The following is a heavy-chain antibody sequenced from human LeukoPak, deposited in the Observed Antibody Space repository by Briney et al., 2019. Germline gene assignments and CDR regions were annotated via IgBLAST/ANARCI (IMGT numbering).Heavy chain of an antibody. CDR3: ARVYYSRSYDYWYFDL. D-gene: IGHD6-13*01. CDR1: GYSISTGYF. J-gene: IGHJ2*01. Sequence: SETLSLTCTVSGYSISTGYFRGWIRQTPGRGLEWIGSIYHSGTTYYNPSLKSRVTISVDTSENQFSLKLNSVTAADTAVYYCARVYYSRSYDYWYFDLWGRSTLVTVSS. V-gene: IGHV4-38-2*02. CDR2: IYHSGTT.